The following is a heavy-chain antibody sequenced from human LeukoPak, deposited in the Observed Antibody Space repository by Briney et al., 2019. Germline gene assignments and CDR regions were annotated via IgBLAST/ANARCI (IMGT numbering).Heavy chain of an antibody. CDR1: GGSISSSSYY. CDR3: ARGYRNFDY. D-gene: IGHD1-14*01. CDR2: IYYSGST. V-gene: IGHV4-39*01. J-gene: IGHJ4*02. Sequence: SETLSLTCTVSGGSISSSSYYWGWIRQPPGKGLEWIGTIYYSGSTFSNPSFRSRVTISVDTSQNQFSLKLSSVTAADTAVYYCARGYRNFDYWGQGTLVTVSS.